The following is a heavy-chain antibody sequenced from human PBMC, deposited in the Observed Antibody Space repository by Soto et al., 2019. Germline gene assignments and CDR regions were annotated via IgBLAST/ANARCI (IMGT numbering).Heavy chain of an antibody. CDR3: ARAYGGYADY. D-gene: IGHD5-12*01. J-gene: IGHJ4*02. Sequence: SQTLSLTCPVAGGSITSYYSSWNRQPPGKGLEWIGYIYYSGSTNYNPSLKSRVTISVDTSKNQFSLKLSSVTAADTAVYYCARAYGGYADYWGQGALVTVSS. V-gene: IGHV4-59*01. CDR1: GGSITSYY. CDR2: IYYSGST.